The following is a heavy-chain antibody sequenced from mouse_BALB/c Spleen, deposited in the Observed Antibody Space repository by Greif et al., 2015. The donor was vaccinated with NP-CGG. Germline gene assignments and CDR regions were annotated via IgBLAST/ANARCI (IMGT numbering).Heavy chain of an antibody. D-gene: IGHD1-1*01. V-gene: IGHV5-15*02. CDR1: GFTFSDYG. CDR2: ISNLAYSI. CDR3: ARDYYGSSYWYFDV. J-gene: IGHJ1*01. Sequence: EVMLVESGGGLVQPGGSRKLSCAASGFTFSDYGMAWVRQAPRKGPEWVAFISNLAYSIYYADTVTGRFTISRENAKNTLYLEMSSLRSEDTAMYYCARDYYGSSYWYFDVWGAGTTVTVSS.